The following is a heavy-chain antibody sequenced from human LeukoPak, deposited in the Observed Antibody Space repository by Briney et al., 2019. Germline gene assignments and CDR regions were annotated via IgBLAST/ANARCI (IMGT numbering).Heavy chain of an antibody. CDR2: IYTSGST. CDR1: GGSISSGSYY. CDR3: ARLWFGEVPLLYYYYYMDV. V-gene: IGHV4-61*02. Sequence: SETLSLTCTVSGGSISSGSYYWSWIRQPAGKGLEWIGRIYTSGSTNYNPSLKSRVTISVDTSKNQFSLKLSSVTAADTAVYYCARLWFGEVPLLYYYYYMDVWGKGTTVTVSS. J-gene: IGHJ6*03. D-gene: IGHD3-10*01.